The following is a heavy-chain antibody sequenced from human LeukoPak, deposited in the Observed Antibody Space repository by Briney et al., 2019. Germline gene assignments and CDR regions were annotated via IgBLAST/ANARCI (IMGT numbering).Heavy chain of an antibody. CDR3: AKNPRIHTITSGRGGAFDI. CDR1: GFTFSSYA. CDR2: ISGSGGST. V-gene: IGHV3-23*01. D-gene: IGHD1-26*01. Sequence: PGGSLRLSCAASGFTFSSYAMSWVRQAPGKGLEWVSAISGSGGSTYYADSVKGRFTISRDNSKNTLYLQMNSLRAEDTAVYYCAKNPRIHTITSGRGGAFDIWGQGTMVTVSS. J-gene: IGHJ3*02.